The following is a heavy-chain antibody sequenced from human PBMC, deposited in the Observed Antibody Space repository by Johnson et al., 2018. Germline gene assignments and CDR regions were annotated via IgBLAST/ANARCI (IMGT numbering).Heavy chain of an antibody. CDR1: GGPFSSYA. V-gene: IGHV1-69*12. J-gene: IGHJ3*02. Sequence: QVRLVQAGAEVKKPGSSVKVCCKASGGPFSSYAISWVRQAPGQGLEWMGGIIPIFGTANYAQKFQGRVTLTADESTGTAYMERSSLRSEDAAVYYCAREVEMATTSRGAFDIWGQGTMVTVSS. CDR2: IIPIFGTA. D-gene: IGHD5-24*01. CDR3: AREVEMATTSRGAFDI.